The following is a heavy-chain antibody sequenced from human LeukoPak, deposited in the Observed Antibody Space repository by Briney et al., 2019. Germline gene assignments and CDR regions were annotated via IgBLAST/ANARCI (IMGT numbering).Heavy chain of an antibody. D-gene: IGHD1-1*01. Sequence: GGSLRLSCAASGFTFSSYGMNWVRQAPGKGLEWVSSISSSSSYIYYADSVKGRFTISRDNAKNSLYLQMNSLRAEDTAVYYCARDGRTTPFDYWGQGTLVTVSS. V-gene: IGHV3-21*01. CDR1: GFTFSSYG. CDR3: ARDGRTTPFDY. J-gene: IGHJ4*02. CDR2: ISSSSSYI.